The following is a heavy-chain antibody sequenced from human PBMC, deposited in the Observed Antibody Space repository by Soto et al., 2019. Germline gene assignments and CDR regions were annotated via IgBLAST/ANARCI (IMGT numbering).Heavy chain of an antibody. V-gene: IGHV4-34*01. J-gene: IGHJ4*02. Sequence: SETLSLTCAVYGGSFSGYYWSWICQPPGKGLEWIGEINHSGSTNYNPSLKSRVTISVDTSKNQLSLKLSSVTAADTAVYYCARVGALGSSSCFDYWGQGTLVTVSS. CDR1: GGSFSGYY. CDR2: INHSGST. D-gene: IGHD6-13*01. CDR3: ARVGALGSSSCFDY.